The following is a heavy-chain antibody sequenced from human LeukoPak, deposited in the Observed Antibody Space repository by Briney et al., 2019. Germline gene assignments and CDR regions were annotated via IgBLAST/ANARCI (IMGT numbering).Heavy chain of an antibody. CDR1: GYTFTSYY. CDR2: IIPIFGTA. Sequence: ASVKVSCKASGYTFTSYYMHWVRQAPGQGLEWMGGIIPIFGTANYAQKFQGRVTITADESTSTAYMELSSLRSEDTAVYYCARGDGYKRFDFDYWGQGTLVTVSS. J-gene: IGHJ4*02. D-gene: IGHD5-24*01. CDR3: ARGDGYKRFDFDY. V-gene: IGHV1-69*13.